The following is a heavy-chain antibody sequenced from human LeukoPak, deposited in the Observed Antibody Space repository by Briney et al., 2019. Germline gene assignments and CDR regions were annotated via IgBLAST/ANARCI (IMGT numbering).Heavy chain of an antibody. D-gene: IGHD6-13*01. CDR3: ARRIAAAGAFDY. CDR2: IKSKTDGGTT. Sequence: PGGSLRLSCAASGFTFSNAWMSWVRQAPGKGLEWVGRIKSKTDGGTTDYAAPVKGRFTISRDDSKNTLYLQMNSLKTEDTAVYYCARRIAAAGAFDYWGQGTLVTVSS. V-gene: IGHV3-15*01. CDR1: GFTFSNAW. J-gene: IGHJ4*02.